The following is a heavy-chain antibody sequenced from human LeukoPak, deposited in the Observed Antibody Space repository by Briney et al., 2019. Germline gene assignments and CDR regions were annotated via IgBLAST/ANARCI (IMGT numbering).Heavy chain of an antibody. CDR2: ISDSGGRT. D-gene: IGHD3-22*01. CDR1: GITLSNYG. CDR3: AKRGVVIRVILVGFHKEAYYFDS. J-gene: IGHJ4*02. Sequence: GGSLRLSCAVSGITLSNYGMSWVRQAPGKGLEWVAGISDSGGRTNYADSVKGRFTISRDNPKNTLYLQMKSLRAEDTAVYFCAKRGVVIRVILVGFHKEAYYFDSWGQGALVTVSS. V-gene: IGHV3-23*01.